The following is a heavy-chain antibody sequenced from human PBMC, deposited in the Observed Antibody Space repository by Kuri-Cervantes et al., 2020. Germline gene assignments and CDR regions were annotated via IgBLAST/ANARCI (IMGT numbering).Heavy chain of an antibody. CDR2: ISYSGST. D-gene: IGHD2-8*02. CDR1: GGSISSSSYY. CDR3: ARLNIYSTGLYNLFTVGWFDP. Sequence: SETLSLTCTVSGGSISSSSYYWGWIRQPPGKGLEWIGFISYSGSTTYNASLKSRVTISADTSKNQFSLKLSSVTAADTAVYYCARLNIYSTGLYNLFTVGWFDPWGQGTLVTVSS. J-gene: IGHJ5*02. V-gene: IGHV4-39*07.